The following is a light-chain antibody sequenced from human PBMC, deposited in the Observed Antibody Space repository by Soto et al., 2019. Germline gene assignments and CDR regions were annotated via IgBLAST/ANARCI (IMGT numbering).Light chain of an antibody. V-gene: IGLV2-14*01. CDR3: GAWDESLNGYV. J-gene: IGLJ1*01. CDR1: SSDVGDYNY. Sequence: ALTQPASVSGSPGQSITISCTGTSSDVGDYNYVSWYQHHPGKVPKLMIYEVSNRPSGVSNRFSGSKSGNTASLAINGLQSGDEADYYCGAWDESLNGYVFGTGTKLTVL. CDR2: EVS.